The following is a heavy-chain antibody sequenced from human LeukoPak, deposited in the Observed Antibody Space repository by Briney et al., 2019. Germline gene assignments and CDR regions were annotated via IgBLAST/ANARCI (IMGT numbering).Heavy chain of an antibody. D-gene: IGHD2/OR15-2a*01. J-gene: IGHJ5*02. Sequence: PGGSLRLSCAASGFAFSSSAMHWVRQSPGKGLEWLAILSFHGSQNYYADSVKGRFTISRDNSKNTLYLQINSLSFDDAAIYYCARDTSSVPHSIHWAHNRFDPWGQGTLVSVSS. V-gene: IGHV3-30*03. CDR1: GFAFSSSA. CDR3: ARDTSSVPHSIHWAHNRFDP. CDR2: LSFHGSQN.